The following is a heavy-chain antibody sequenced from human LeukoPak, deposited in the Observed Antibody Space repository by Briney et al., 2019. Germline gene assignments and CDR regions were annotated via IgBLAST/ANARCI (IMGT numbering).Heavy chain of an antibody. CDR1: GFTFNSYA. V-gene: IGHV3-30*04. D-gene: IGHD3-3*01. J-gene: IGHJ4*02. CDR2: ISYDGSNK. Sequence: GGSLRLSCAASGFTFNSYAMHWVRQAPGKGLEWVAVISYDGSNKYYADSVKGRFTISRDNSKNTLYLQMNSLRAEDTAVYYCASEIIFGSFDYWGQGTLVTVSS. CDR3: ASEIIFGSFDY.